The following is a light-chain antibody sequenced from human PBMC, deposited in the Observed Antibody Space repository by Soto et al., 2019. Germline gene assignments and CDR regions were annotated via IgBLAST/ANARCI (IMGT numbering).Light chain of an antibody. J-gene: IGLJ3*02. CDR2: NTN. CDR1: SGPVFTSSY. CDR3: LLYLGGGIWV. V-gene: IGLV8-61*01. Sequence: QAVVTQEPSFSVSPGGTVTLTCGLSSGPVFTSSYPNWYQQTPGQAPRTLIFNTNTRSSGVPDRFSASILGDKAALTITGAQADDDSYYYCLLYLGGGIWVFGGGTKLTVL.